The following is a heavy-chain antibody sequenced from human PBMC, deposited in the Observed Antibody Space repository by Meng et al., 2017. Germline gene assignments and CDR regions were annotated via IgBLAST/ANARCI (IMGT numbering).Heavy chain of an antibody. CDR2: INHSGST. Sequence: QVRLQQWGAGLLKPSETLSLTCVVSGGSFSDYYWSWIRPPPGKGLEWIGEINHSGSTNYNPSLESRATISVDTSQNQFSLKLSSVTAADTAVYYCARGRWRGNRFDPWGQGTLVTVSS. CDR1: GGSFSDYY. V-gene: IGHV4-34*01. J-gene: IGHJ5*02. D-gene: IGHD3-10*01. CDR3: ARGRWRGNRFDP.